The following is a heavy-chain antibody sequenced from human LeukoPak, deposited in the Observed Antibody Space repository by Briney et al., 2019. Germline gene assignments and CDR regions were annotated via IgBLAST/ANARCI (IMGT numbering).Heavy chain of an antibody. CDR2: IYSGGST. D-gene: IGHD1-26*01. J-gene: IGHJ4*02. V-gene: IGHV3-53*05. Sequence: GGSLRLSCAASGFTVSSNYMSWVRQAPGKGLEWVSVIYSGGSTYYADSVKGRFTISRDNSKNTLYLQMNSLRAEDTAVFYCARTSGSYYGHFDYWGQGTLVTVSS. CDR1: GFTVSSNY. CDR3: ARTSGSYYGHFDY.